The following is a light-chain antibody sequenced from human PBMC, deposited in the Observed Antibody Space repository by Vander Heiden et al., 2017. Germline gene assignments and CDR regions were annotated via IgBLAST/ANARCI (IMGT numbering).Light chain of an antibody. J-gene: IGLJ1*01. CDR3: SSYTPSSTLEV. V-gene: IGLV2-14*01. CDR1: SSDVGGYNY. Sequence: QSALTQPAYVSRSPGQSITISCTGTSSDVGGYNYVSWYQQYPGKVPKLIIYEVNNRPSGVSNRFSGSKSGNTASLTISGLQSEDEANYYCSSYTPSSTLEVFGRGTMVSVL. CDR2: EVN.